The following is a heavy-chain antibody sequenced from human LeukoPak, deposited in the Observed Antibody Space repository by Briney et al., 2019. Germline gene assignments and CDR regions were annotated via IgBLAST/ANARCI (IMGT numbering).Heavy chain of an antibody. CDR2: IGPKSGDT. CDR1: GYTFTDYF. Sequence: GASVQVSCKASGYTFTDYFIHWVRQVPGKALDWMGWIGPKSGDTSYSQKFQGRVTVTRDTSISTAYMDLSRLRFDDTAVYYCGRNRLGKALDIWGQGTMVTVSS. V-gene: IGHV1-2*02. J-gene: IGHJ3*02. D-gene: IGHD7-27*01. CDR3: GRNRLGKALDI.